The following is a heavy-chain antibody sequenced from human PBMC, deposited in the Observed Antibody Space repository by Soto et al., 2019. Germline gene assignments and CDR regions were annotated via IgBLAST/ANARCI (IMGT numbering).Heavy chain of an antibody. D-gene: IGHD2-21*01. CDR2: IYSGGST. CDR1: GFTVSSNY. V-gene: IGHV3-53*01. Sequence: EVQLVESGGGLIQPGGSLRLSCAASGFTVSSNYMSWVRQAPGKGLEWVSVIYSGGSTYYADSVKGRFTISRDNSKNTLYLQMNSLRADDTAVYYCERDIVVVIAIEYDYYGMDVWGQGTTVTVS. J-gene: IGHJ6*02. CDR3: ERDIVVVIAIEYDYYGMDV.